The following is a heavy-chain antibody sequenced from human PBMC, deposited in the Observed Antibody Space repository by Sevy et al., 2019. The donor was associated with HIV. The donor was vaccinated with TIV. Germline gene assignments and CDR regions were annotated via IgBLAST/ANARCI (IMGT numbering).Heavy chain of an antibody. CDR3: SRVYSTRYYDFFISYVDNSALRYFDWSWMDV. V-gene: IGHV4-59*01. CDR1: GGSISSYY. J-gene: IGHJ6*02. D-gene: IGHD3-9*01. Sequence: SETLSLTCTVSGGSISSYYWSWIRQPPGKGLEWIGYIYYSGSTNYNPSLKSRVTISVDTSKNQFSLKLSSVTAADTAVYYCSRVYSTRYYDFFISYVDNSALRYFDWSWMDVWGQGTTVTVSS. CDR2: IYYSGST.